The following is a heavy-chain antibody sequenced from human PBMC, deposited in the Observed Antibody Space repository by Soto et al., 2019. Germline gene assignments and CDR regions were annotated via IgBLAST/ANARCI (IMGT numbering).Heavy chain of an antibody. CDR1: GGTFSSYS. CDR2: IIPIFGTA. J-gene: IGHJ6*02. Sequence: SVKVSCKESGGTFSSYSISRLRQAPGQGLEWMGGIIPIFGTANYAQKFQRRVTITADESTSTAYMQLSSLRSEDTAVYYCARGRTVRGVRYYYGMDVWGQGTTVTVSS. V-gene: IGHV1-69*13. D-gene: IGHD3-10*01. CDR3: ARGRTVRGVRYYYGMDV.